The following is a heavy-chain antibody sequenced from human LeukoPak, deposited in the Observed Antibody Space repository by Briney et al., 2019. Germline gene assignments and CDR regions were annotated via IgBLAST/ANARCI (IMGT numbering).Heavy chain of an antibody. V-gene: IGHV3-30-3*01. CDR2: ISYDGSNK. Sequence: GRSLRLSCAASGFTFSSYAMHWVRQAPGKGLEWVAVISYDGSNKYYADSVKGRFTISRDNSKNTLYLQMNSLRAEDTAVYYCARDSGISYYDFWSGRYKFAHGMDVWGQGTTVTVSS. J-gene: IGHJ6*02. CDR1: GFTFSSYA. D-gene: IGHD3-3*01. CDR3: ARDSGISYYDFWSGRYKFAHGMDV.